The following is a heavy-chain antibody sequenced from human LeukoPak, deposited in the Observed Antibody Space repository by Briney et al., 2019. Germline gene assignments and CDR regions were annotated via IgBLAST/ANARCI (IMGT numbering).Heavy chain of an antibody. J-gene: IGHJ1*01. D-gene: IGHD3-22*01. CDR1: GGSISSSSYC. CDR3: ARGWLLGYFQH. CDR2: IYYSGST. V-gene: IGHV4-39*01. Sequence: SETLSLTCTVSGGSISSSSYCWGWIRQPPGKGLEWIGSIYYSGSTYYNPSLKSRVTISVDTSKNQFSLKLSSVTAADTAVYYCARGWLLGYFQHWGQGTLVTVSS.